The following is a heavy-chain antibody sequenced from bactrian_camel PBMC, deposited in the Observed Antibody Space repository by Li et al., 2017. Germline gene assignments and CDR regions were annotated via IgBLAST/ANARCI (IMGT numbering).Heavy chain of an antibody. D-gene: IGHD4*01. Sequence: HVQLVESGGGSVQAGGSLRLSCSTSGYAVDAIDMGWYRQAPGNECEMVARISTNGHTNYADSVRGRFTISKDTAKNTLYLHMNSLKREDTAMYYCAAIRPCWSDYELDFLETLEGWDWGQGTQVTVS. CDR1: GYAVDAID. V-gene: IGHV3S55*01. J-gene: IGHJ4*01. CDR3: AAIRPCWSDYELDFLETLEGWD. CDR2: ISTNGHT.